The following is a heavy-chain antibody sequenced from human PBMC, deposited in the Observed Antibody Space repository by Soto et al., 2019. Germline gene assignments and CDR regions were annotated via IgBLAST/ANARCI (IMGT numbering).Heavy chain of an antibody. D-gene: IGHD6-19*01. Sequence: ASVKVSCKASGYTFTSYYMHWVRQAPGQGLEWRGIINPSGGSTSYAQKFQGRVTMTRDTSTSTVYMELSSLRSEDTAVYYCARAFSAVAGLNWFDTWGQGTLVTVS. CDR3: ARAFSAVAGLNWFDT. J-gene: IGHJ5*02. CDR1: GYTFTSYY. V-gene: IGHV1-46*01. CDR2: INPSGGST.